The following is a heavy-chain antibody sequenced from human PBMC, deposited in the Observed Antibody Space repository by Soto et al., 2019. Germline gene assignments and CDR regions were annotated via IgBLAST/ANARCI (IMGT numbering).Heavy chain of an antibody. CDR2: INPNSGGT. J-gene: IGHJ5*02. D-gene: IGHD6-6*01. CDR3: ARELKAAPRNWFDP. V-gene: IGHV1-2*02. CDR1: GYTFTGYY. Sequence: ASVKVSCKASGYTFTGYYMHWVRQAPGQGLEWMGWINPNSGGTNYAQKFQGRVTMTRDTSISTAYMELSRLRSDDTAGYYCARELKAAPRNWFDPRGQATLVTVS.